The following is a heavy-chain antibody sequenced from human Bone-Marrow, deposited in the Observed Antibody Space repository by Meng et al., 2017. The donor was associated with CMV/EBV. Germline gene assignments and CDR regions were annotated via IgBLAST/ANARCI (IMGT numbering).Heavy chain of an antibody. V-gene: IGHV3-7*01. CDR1: GFTFSSYE. CDR3: ARGNDILTGSTSLPFDYYGMDV. D-gene: IGHD3-9*01. CDR2: IKQDGSEK. J-gene: IGHJ6*01. Sequence: GESLKISCAASGFTFSSYEMNWVRQAPGKGLEWVANIKQDGSEKYYVDSVKGRFTISRDNAEDSLYLQMNSLRAEDTAVYYCARGNDILTGSTSLPFDYYGMDVWGQGTTVTIAS.